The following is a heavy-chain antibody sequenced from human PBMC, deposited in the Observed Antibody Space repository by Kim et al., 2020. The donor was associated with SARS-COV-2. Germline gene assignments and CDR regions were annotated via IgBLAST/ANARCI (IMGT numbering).Heavy chain of an antibody. Sequence: NPTLNHRVAMSEDRSNNKFSLRLSSVTAADTAVYYCARSPGGAWAYYFDYWGQGMLVTVSS. J-gene: IGHJ4*02. D-gene: IGHD4-17*01. CDR3: ARSPGGAWAYYFDY. V-gene: IGHV4-4*07.